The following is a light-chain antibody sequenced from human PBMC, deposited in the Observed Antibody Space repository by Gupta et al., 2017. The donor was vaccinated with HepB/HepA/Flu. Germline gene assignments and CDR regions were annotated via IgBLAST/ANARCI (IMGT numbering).Light chain of an antibody. CDR1: QDIKSF. Sequence: DIQMTQSQSSLSASIGDRVTFTCRTTQDIKSFLNWYQHKPGKAPKLLIYAASILQTGVPSRFSGSGSGTHFTLTIAGLQPEDFATYYCQESSSSQFIFGGGTSIEI. CDR2: AAS. V-gene: IGKV1-39*01. CDR3: QESSSSQFI. J-gene: IGKJ4*01.